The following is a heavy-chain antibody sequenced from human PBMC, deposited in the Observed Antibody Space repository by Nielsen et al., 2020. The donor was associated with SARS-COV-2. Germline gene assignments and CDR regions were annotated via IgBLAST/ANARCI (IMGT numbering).Heavy chain of an antibody. Sequence: GESLKISCAASGFTFSSYGMHWVRQAPGKGLEWVAFIRYDGSNKYYADSVKGRFTISRDNSKNTLYLQMNSLRVEDTAVYYCAKGCSSTICWNNWFDPWGQGTLVTVSS. J-gene: IGHJ5*02. D-gene: IGHD2-2*01. V-gene: IGHV3-30*02. CDR3: AKGCSSTICWNNWFDP. CDR1: GFTFSSYG. CDR2: IRYDGSNK.